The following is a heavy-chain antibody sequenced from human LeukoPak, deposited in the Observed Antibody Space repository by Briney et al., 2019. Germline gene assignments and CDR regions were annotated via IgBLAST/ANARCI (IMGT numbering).Heavy chain of an antibody. D-gene: IGHD3-3*01. J-gene: IGHJ4*02. V-gene: IGHV7-4-1*02. CDR1: GYTFTSYA. CDR3: ARRNYLDYDFWSGHDY. Sequence: GASVKVSCKASGYTFTSYAMNWVRQAPGQGLEWMGWINTNTGNPTYAQGFTGRFVFSLDTSVSTAYLQISSLKAEDTAVYYCARRNYLDYDFWSGHDYWGQGTLVTVSS. CDR2: INTNTGNP.